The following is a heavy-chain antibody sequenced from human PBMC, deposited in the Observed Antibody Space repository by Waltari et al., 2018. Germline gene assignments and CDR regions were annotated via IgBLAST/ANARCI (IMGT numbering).Heavy chain of an antibody. CDR1: GFTFSSYA. D-gene: IGHD1-7*01. CDR3: ARGELRDYFDY. Sequence: EVQLLESGGGLVQPGGSLRLSCAASGFTFSSYAMSWVRQAPGKGLEWVSAISGSGGSTYYADSVKGRFTSSRDNAKNSLYLQMNSLRAEDTAVYYCARGELRDYFDYWGQGTLVTVSS. J-gene: IGHJ4*02. V-gene: IGHV3-23*01. CDR2: ISGSGGST.